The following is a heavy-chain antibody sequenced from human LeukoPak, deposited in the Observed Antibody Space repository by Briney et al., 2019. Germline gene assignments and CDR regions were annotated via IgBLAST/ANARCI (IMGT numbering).Heavy chain of an antibody. CDR3: ARGSNYFEY. CDR2: INPNSGGA. D-gene: IGHD2/OR15-2a*01. CDR1: GYTFTGYY. Sequence: ASVKVSCKASGYTFTGYYIHWVRQAPRQGLELMGWINPNSGGANYVQKFEGRVTMTRDTSISTVFMELSTLRSDDTAVYYCARGSNYFEYWGQGTLVTVTS. J-gene: IGHJ4*02. V-gene: IGHV1-2*02.